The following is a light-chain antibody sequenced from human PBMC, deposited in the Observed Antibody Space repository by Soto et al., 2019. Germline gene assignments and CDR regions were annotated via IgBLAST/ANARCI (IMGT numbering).Light chain of an antibody. V-gene: IGKV3-20*01. CDR3: QQYGSLSWT. Sequence: EIVLTQPPGTLSLSPGERATLSCRASQSVSSSYLAWYQQKPGQAPRIIIFGASGRATGIPDRFSGSGSGTDFTLTISRLEPEDFAVYYCQQYGSLSWTFGQGTKVDIK. CDR1: QSVSSSY. J-gene: IGKJ1*01. CDR2: GAS.